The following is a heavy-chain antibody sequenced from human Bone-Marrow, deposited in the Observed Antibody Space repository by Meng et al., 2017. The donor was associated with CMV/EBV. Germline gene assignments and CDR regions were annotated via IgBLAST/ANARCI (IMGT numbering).Heavy chain of an antibody. CDR2: ISYDGNNK. J-gene: IGHJ4*02. CDR1: VTLTDYY. D-gene: IGHD3-3*01. CDR3: ARVGNLVYYDFWSSYLD. V-gene: IGHV3-30-3*01. Sequence: VTLTDYYINWGRHATGKGREWVEGISYDGNNKYYAGAVKGRFTISRENSKNTLYLKMNSMRAEDTAVYYCARVGNLVYYDFWSSYLDWGQGTLVTVSS.